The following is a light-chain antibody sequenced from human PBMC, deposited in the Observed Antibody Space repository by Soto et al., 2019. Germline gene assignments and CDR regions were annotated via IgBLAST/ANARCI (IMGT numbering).Light chain of an antibody. CDR1: DMISTW. CDR2: KAS. Sequence: IQMTHSPSTVSAAVGDRGTITCLASDMISTWLAWYQQKPGKAPKLLIYKASTLKSGVPSRFSGSGSGTDFTLTISRLEPEDFAVYYCQQYVSPPITFGQGTRLEI. J-gene: IGKJ5*01. V-gene: IGKV1-5*03. CDR3: QQYVSPPIT.